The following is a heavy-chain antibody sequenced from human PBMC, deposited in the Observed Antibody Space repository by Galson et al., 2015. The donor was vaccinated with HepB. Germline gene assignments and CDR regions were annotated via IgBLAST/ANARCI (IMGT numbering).Heavy chain of an antibody. CDR1: GASISSSLYY. CDR2: IYSSART. V-gene: IGHV4-39*01. Sequence: SETLSLTCNVSGASISSSLYYWGWLRQSPGRPLEWLGSIYSSARTYFSPSFQSRDAMSVDTSKNQVSLTLSSVTASDTAVYFCARPLVLNGRCYPGVGPFQIWGPGTMVTVSA. D-gene: IGHD2-8*01. CDR3: ARPLVLNGRCYPGVGPFQI. J-gene: IGHJ3*02.